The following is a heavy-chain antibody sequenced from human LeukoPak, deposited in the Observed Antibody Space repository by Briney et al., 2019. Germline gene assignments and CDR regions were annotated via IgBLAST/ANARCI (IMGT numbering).Heavy chain of an antibody. CDR1: GFTVSSSY. Sequence: PGGSLRLSCAASGFTVSSSYMSWGRQAPGKGLEWVSLIYSGGSTYYAASVKGRFTISRDNSKNTLYLQMNSLRPEDTAVYYCAKGYNYADEYWGQGTLVTVSS. J-gene: IGHJ4*02. D-gene: IGHD5-18*01. V-gene: IGHV3-53*01. CDR2: IYSGGST. CDR3: AKGYNYADEY.